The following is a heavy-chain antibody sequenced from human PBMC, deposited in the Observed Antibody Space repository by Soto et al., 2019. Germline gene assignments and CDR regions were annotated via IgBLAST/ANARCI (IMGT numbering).Heavy chain of an antibody. CDR1: GGSISSYY. CDR2: IYYSGST. J-gene: IGHJ6*02. Sequence: SETLSLTCTVSGGSISSYYWSWIRQPPGKGLEWIGYIYYSGSTNYNPSLKSRVTISVDTSKNQFSLKLSSVTAADTAVYYCASSIAAAGSYYYYGMDVWGQGTTVT. V-gene: IGHV4-59*01. CDR3: ASSIAAAGSYYYYGMDV. D-gene: IGHD6-13*01.